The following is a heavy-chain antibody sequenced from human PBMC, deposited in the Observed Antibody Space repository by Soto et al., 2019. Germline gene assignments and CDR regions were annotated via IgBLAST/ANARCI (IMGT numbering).Heavy chain of an antibody. J-gene: IGHJ4*02. CDR2: ISSNGGST. Sequence: PGGSLRLSCAASGFTFSSYAMHWVRQAPGKGLEYVSAISSNGGSTYYANSVKGRFTISRDNSKNTLYLQMGSLRAEDMAVYYCARDSGDYVFDYWGQGTLVTVSS. CDR3: ARDSGDYVFDY. D-gene: IGHD4-17*01. V-gene: IGHV3-64*01. CDR1: GFTFSSYA.